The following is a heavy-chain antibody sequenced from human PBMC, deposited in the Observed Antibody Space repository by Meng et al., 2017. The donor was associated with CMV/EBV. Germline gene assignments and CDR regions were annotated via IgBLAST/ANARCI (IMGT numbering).Heavy chain of an antibody. V-gene: IGHV3-7*01. D-gene: IGHD2-8*01. CDR1: RFTFSSYW. CDR2: IKQDGSEK. J-gene: IGHJ4*02. CDR3: ARDFGPYCTNGVCYTRFDY. Sequence: LSLTCAASRFTFSSYWMSWVRQAPGKGLEWVANIKQDGSEKYYVDSVKGRFTISRDNARNSLYLQMNSLRAEDTAVYYCARDFGPYCTNGVCYTRFDYWGQGTLVTVSS.